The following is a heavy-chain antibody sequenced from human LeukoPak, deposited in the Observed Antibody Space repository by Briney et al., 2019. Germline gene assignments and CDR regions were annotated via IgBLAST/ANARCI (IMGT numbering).Heavy chain of an antibody. CDR1: GNTFTDYY. CDR3: ARGEGIAAAGRDDY. V-gene: IGHV1-2*02. D-gene: IGHD6-13*01. Sequence: ASVKVSCKAFGNTFTDYYMHWVRQAPGQGLEWMGWINPNNGGTNYAQKFQGRVTMTRDTSISTVYMELSRLRSDDTAVYYCARGEGIAAAGRDDYWGQGTLVTVSS. J-gene: IGHJ4*02. CDR2: INPNNGGT.